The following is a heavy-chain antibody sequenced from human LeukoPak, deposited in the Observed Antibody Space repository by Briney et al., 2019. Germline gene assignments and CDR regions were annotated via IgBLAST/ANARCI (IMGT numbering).Heavy chain of an antibody. Sequence: QSGGSLRLSCAASGFTVSSNYMSWVRQAPGKGLEWVSIIYSGGSTYYADSVRGRFTISRDNSKNTLYLLMNSLRAEDTAVYYCATSGWWGYFDYWGQGILVTVSS. CDR2: IYSGGST. V-gene: IGHV3-66*01. CDR1: GFTVSSNY. J-gene: IGHJ4*02. D-gene: IGHD6-19*01. CDR3: ATSGWWGYFDY.